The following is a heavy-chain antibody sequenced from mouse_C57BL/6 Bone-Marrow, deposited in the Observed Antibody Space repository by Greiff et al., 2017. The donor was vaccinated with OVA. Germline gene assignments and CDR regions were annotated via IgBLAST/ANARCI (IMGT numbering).Heavy chain of an antibody. CDR3: ARENYDYDGYFDY. Sequence: QVHVKQSGPELVKPGASVKISCKASGYSFTSYYIHWVKQRPGQGLEWIGWIYPGSGNTKYNEKFKGKATLTADTSSSTAYMQLSSLTSEDSAVYYCARENYDYDGYFDYWGQGTTLTVSS. CDR1: GYSFTSYY. D-gene: IGHD2-4*01. CDR2: IYPGSGNT. V-gene: IGHV1-66*01. J-gene: IGHJ2*01.